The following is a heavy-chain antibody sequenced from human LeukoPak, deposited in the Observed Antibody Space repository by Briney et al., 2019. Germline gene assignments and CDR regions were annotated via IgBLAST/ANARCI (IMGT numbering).Heavy chain of an antibody. D-gene: IGHD3-22*01. V-gene: IGHV4-4*07. J-gene: IGHJ4*02. CDR2: IYTSGST. Sequence: NPSETLSLTCTVSGGSISSYYWSWIRQPAGKGLEWIGRIYTSGSTNCNPSLKSRVTMSVDTSRNQFSLKLSSVTAADTAVYYCARGQYYYDSSGTNLFDYWGQGTLVTVSS. CDR1: GGSISSYY. CDR3: ARGQYYYDSSGTNLFDY.